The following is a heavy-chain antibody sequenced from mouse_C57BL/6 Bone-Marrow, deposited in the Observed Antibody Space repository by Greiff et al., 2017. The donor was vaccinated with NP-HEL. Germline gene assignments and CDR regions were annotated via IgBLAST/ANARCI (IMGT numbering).Heavy chain of an antibody. V-gene: IGHV5-4*01. Sequence: EVQLVESGGGLVKPGGSLKLSCAASGFTFSSYAMSWVRQTPEKRLEWVATISDGGSYTYYPDNVKGRFTISRDNAKNNLYLQMSHLKSEDTAMYYCAREELRRYFDVWGTGTTVTVSS. CDR2: ISDGGSYT. CDR3: AREELRRYFDV. J-gene: IGHJ1*03. CDR1: GFTFSSYA.